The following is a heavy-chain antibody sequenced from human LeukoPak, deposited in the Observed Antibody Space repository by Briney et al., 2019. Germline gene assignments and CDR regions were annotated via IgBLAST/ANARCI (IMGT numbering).Heavy chain of an antibody. CDR3: ASTRRAAVAGRFDS. CDR2: IYHSGNT. CDR1: GASMSSNY. V-gene: IGHV4-4*09. Sequence: TSETLSLTCNVSGASMSSNYWSWIRQPPGKGLEWIGYIYHSGNTNYSPSLESRVTMSVDESKNQFSLRVHYVSAADTAVYYCASTRRAAVAGRFDSWGQGTLVTVSS. J-gene: IGHJ4*02. D-gene: IGHD6-19*01.